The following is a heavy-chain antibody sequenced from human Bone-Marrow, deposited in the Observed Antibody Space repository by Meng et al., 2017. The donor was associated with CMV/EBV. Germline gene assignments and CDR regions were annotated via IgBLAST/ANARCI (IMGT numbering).Heavy chain of an antibody. CDR3: ARRGAYGSGSYYTLGGMDV. J-gene: IGHJ6*02. D-gene: IGHD3-10*01. Sequence: TVSCKGCGYSFTRYWIGWVRQMPGKGLAWMGSIYPGDSDTRYSPSPQGQVTISADKSISTAYLQWSSLKASDTAIYYRARRGAYGSGSYYTLGGMDVWGQGTTVTVSS. CDR2: IYPGDSDT. V-gene: IGHV5-51*01. CDR1: GYSFTRYW.